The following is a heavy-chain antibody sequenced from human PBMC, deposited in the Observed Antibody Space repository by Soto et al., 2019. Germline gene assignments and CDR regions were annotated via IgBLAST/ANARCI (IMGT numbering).Heavy chain of an antibody. CDR1: GFTFSSYS. J-gene: IGHJ3*02. V-gene: IGHV3-48*01. CDR3: ARDIPRGYGDYDAFDI. CDR2: ISSSSSTI. Sequence: GGSLRLSCAASGFTFSSYSMNWVHQAPGKGLEWVSYISSSSSTIYYADSVKGRFTIFRDNAKNSLYLQMNSLRAEDTAVYYCARDIPRGYGDYDAFDIWGQGTMVTVSS. D-gene: IGHD4-17*01.